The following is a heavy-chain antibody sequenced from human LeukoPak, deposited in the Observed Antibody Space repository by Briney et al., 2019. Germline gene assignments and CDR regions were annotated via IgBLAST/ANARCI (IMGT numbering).Heavy chain of an antibody. CDR3: AKDFFPTGTTPLFDY. J-gene: IGHJ4*02. CDR1: GFTFDDYA. D-gene: IGHD1-7*01. Sequence: GGSLRLSCAASGFTFDDYAMHWVRQAPGKGLEWVSGISWTSGSIGYADSVKGRFTISRDNAKNSLYLQMNSLRAEDTALYYCAKDFFPTGTTPLFDYWGQGTLVTVSS. CDR2: ISWTSGSI. V-gene: IGHV3-9*01.